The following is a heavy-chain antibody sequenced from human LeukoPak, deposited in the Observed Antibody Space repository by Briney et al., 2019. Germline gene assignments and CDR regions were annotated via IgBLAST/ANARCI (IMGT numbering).Heavy chain of an antibody. D-gene: IGHD5-18*01. CDR3: ATPPVDTAMVYFDY. CDR2: ISGSDGST. V-gene: IGHV3-23*01. CDR1: GFTFSSHA. Sequence: GGSLRLSCAASGFTFSSHAMSWVRQAPGKGLEWVSAISGSDGSTYYADSVKGRFTISRGNSKNTLYLQMNSLRAEDTAVYYCATPPVDTAMVYFDYWGQGTLVTVSS. J-gene: IGHJ4*02.